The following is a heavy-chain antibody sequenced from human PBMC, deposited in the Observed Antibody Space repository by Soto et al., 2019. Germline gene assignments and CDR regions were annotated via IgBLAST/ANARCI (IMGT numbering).Heavy chain of an antibody. CDR3: ARVGLAAAGWWY. V-gene: IGHV1-3*01. D-gene: IGHD6-13*01. CDR2: INAGNGNT. Sequence: QVQLVQSGAEVKKPGASVKVSCKASGYTFTSYAMHWVRQAPGQRLEWMGWINAGNGNTKYSQKFQGRVTITRDKSASTAYMELSSLRSEDTAVYYCARVGLAAAGWWYWGQGTLVTVSS. J-gene: IGHJ4*02. CDR1: GYTFTSYA.